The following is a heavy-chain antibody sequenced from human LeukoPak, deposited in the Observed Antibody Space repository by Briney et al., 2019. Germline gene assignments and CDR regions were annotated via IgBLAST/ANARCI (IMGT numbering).Heavy chain of an antibody. J-gene: IGHJ4*02. V-gene: IGHV4-39*01. CDR2: IYYSGST. CDR3: VTFEGYSNYYFDY. Sequence: PSETLSLTCTVSGGSISSSSYYWGWIRQPPGKGREWIGSIYYSGSTYYNPSLKSRVTISVDTSKNQFSLKLSSVTAADTAVYYCVTFEGYSNYYFDYWGQGTLVTVSS. D-gene: IGHD4-11*01. CDR1: GGSISSSSYY.